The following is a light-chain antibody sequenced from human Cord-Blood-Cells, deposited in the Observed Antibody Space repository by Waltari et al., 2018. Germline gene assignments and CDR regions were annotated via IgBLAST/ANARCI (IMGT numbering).Light chain of an antibody. J-gene: IGKJ3*01. CDR2: GAS. CDR3: QQYGSSPFT. CDR1: RRVSSSY. Sequence: ETLFTPPPCHLALAPGERATLTCRASRRVSSSYLAWSQQKPGQAPRPLIYGASSMATGIPDRFSGSGSGTDFTLTISRLEPEDFAVYYCQQYGSSPFTFGPGTKVDIK. V-gene: IGKV3-20*01.